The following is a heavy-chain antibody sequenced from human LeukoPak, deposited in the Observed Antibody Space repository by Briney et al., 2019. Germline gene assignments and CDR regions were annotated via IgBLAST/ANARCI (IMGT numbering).Heavy chain of an antibody. J-gene: IGHJ6*02. CDR2: IIPIFGTA. V-gene: IGHV1-69*05. Sequence: SVKVSCKASGGTFSSYAISWVRQAPGQGLEWMGGIIPIFGTANYAQKFQGRVTMTTDTSTSTAYMELRSLRSDDTAVHYCAREEVLWFGQYAMDVWGQGTTVTVSS. CDR3: AREEVLWFGQYAMDV. D-gene: IGHD3-10*01. CDR1: GGTFSSYA.